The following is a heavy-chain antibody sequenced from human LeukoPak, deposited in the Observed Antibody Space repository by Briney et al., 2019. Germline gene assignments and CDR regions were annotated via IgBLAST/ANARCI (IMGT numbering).Heavy chain of an antibody. CDR2: IYHSGST. J-gene: IGHJ5*02. CDR1: GYSISSGYY. V-gene: IGHV4-38-2*02. Sequence: SETLSLTCTVSGYSISSGYYWGWIRQPPGKGLEWIGSIYHSGSTYYNPSLKSRVTISVDTSKNQFSLKLSSVTAADTAVYYCARTSSPPGDWFDPWGQGTPVTVSS. CDR3: ARTSSPPGDWFDP.